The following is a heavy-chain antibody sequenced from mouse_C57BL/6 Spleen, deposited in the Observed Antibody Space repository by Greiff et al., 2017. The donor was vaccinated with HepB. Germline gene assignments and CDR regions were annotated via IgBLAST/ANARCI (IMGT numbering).Heavy chain of an antibody. CDR1: GYTFTDYY. J-gene: IGHJ1*03. Sequence: QVQLKVSGAELVKPGASVKISCKASGYTFTDYYINWVKQSPGQGLEWIGKIGPGSGSTYYNEKFKGKATLTADKSSSTAYMQLSSLTSEDSAVYFCARSDYYYGSSYGYFDVWGTGTTVTVSS. D-gene: IGHD1-1*01. V-gene: IGHV1-77*01. CDR3: ARSDYYYGSSYGYFDV. CDR2: IGPGSGST.